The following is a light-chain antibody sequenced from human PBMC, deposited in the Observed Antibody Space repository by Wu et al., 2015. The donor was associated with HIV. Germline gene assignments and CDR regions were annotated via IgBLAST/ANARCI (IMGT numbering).Light chain of an antibody. V-gene: IGKV3-20*01. Sequence: DIALTQSPGTLSLSPGERATLSCRASQSVNSKYLAWYQQKPGQAPRLLIYGASTRATGIPDRFSGSGSGTDFTLTISRLEPEDFAVFYCQQYGSSPPYSFGLGDQ. CDR3: QQYGSSPPYS. CDR1: QSVNSKY. CDR2: GAS. J-gene: IGKJ2*03.